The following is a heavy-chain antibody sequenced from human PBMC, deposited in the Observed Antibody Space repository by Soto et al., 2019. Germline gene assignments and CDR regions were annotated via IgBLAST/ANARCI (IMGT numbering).Heavy chain of an antibody. CDR3: AREGEGYDFWSGYYTCYFDY. D-gene: IGHD3-3*01. Sequence: SETLSLTCTVSGGSISSYYWSWIRQPAGKGLEWIGRIYTSGSTNYNPSLKSRVTMSVDTSKNQFSLKLSSVTAADTAVYYCAREGEGYDFWSGYYTCYFDYWGQGTLVTV. CDR1: GGSISSYY. V-gene: IGHV4-4*07. J-gene: IGHJ4*02. CDR2: IYTSGST.